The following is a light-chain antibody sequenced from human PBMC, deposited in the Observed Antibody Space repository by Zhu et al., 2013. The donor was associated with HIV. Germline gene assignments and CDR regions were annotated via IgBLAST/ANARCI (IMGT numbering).Light chain of an antibody. V-gene: IGLV2-11*01. Sequence: QSALTQPRSVSGSPGQSVTISCTGTSSDVGGYNYVSWYQQHPGKAPKLHDLLMSVSGPQGSRDRFSGSKSGNTASLTISGLQAEDEADYYCCSYAGSYTWVFGTGTKVTVL. CDR3: CSYAGSYTWV. J-gene: IGLJ1*01. CDR1: SSDVGGYNY. CDR2: MSV.